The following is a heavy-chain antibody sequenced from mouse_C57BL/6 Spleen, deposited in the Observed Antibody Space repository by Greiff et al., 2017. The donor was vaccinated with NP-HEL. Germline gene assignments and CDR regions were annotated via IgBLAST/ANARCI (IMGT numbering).Heavy chain of an antibody. Sequence: EVQLQQSGPGLVKPSQSLSLTCSVTGYSITSGYYWNWIRQFPGNKLEWMGYISYDGSNNYNPSLKNRISITRDTSKNQFFLKLNSVTTEDTATYYCARNWDFAYWGQGTLVTVSA. J-gene: IGHJ3*01. CDR2: ISYDGSN. D-gene: IGHD4-1*01. V-gene: IGHV3-6*01. CDR3: ARNWDFAY. CDR1: GYSITSGYY.